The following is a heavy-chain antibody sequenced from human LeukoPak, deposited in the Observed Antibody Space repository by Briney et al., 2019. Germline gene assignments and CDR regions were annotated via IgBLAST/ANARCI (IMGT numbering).Heavy chain of an antibody. Sequence: GGSLRLSCTASGFTFGDYAMSWFRQAPGKELEWVSTLSGSGITTYYADSVKGRFTISRDNSKNTLYLQMNSLRAEDTAVYYCGKGIYSSGWSYFDYWGHGTLVTVSS. CDR3: GKGIYSSGWSYFDY. V-gene: IGHV3-23*01. CDR2: LSGSGITT. D-gene: IGHD6-19*01. J-gene: IGHJ4*01. CDR1: GFTFGDYA.